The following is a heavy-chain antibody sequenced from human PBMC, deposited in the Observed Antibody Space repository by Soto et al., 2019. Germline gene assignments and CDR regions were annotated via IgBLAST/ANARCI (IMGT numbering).Heavy chain of an antibody. V-gene: IGHV3-23*01. D-gene: IGHD6-19*01. CDR2: IGGVGGDI. Sequence: EMQVLESGGGLVQPGGSRGLPFEASEFAFGTFPRNWVRQAPGKGWRWVSIIGGVGGDIHYADTVKGRFTVSRDNSKNTLHLQMNGLRDEDTAIYYCAKRYSSAWEAGMDVWGQGTTVTVSS. CDR1: EFAFGTFP. J-gene: IGHJ6*02. CDR3: AKRYSSAWEAGMDV.